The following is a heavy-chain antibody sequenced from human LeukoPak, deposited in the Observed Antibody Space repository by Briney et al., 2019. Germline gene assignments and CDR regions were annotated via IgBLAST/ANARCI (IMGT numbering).Heavy chain of an antibody. CDR3: AKHSHDGSAPYYEVQLDY. CDR1: GFTFGDYA. CDR2: ISRSGVAT. Sequence: GGSLRLSCTASGFTFGDYAMSWVRQAPGKGLEWVSTISRSGVATYYANYVKGRFTISRDNSKNTVYLQMNSLRAEDTAIYYCAKHSHDGSAPYYEVQLDYWGQGTLVAVSS. D-gene: IGHD3-22*01. J-gene: IGHJ4*02. V-gene: IGHV3-23*01.